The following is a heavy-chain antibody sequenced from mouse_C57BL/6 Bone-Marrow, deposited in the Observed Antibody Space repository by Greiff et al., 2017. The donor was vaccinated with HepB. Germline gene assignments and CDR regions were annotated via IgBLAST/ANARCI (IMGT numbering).Heavy chain of an antibody. CDR2: IWSGGST. CDR1: GFSLTSYG. V-gene: IGHV2-4*01. CDR3: AKNSLYYYGSSPYFDY. D-gene: IGHD1-1*01. Sequence: VKLVESGPGLVQPSQSLSITCTVSGFSLTSYGVHWVRQPPGKGLEWLGVIWSGGSTDYNAAFISRLSISKDNSKSQVFFKMNSLQADDTAIYYCAKNSLYYYGSSPYFDYWGQGTTLTVSS. J-gene: IGHJ2*01.